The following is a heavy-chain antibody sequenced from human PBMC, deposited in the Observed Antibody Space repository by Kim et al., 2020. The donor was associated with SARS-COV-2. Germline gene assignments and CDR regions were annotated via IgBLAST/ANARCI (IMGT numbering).Heavy chain of an antibody. J-gene: IGHJ3*01. CDR1: GFTFGNFF. CDR3: ARDPWPYAFDV. Sequence: GGSLRLSCVGSGFTFGNFFMSWVRQAPGKGLEWVANINEEGSGKNYVDSVKGRFTISRDNGKTSLYLQMNSLRAEDTAVYYCARDPWPYAFDVWGQGTTV. CDR2: INEEGSGK. V-gene: IGHV3-7*01.